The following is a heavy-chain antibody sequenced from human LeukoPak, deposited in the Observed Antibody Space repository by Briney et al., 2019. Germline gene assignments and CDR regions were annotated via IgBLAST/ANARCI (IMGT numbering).Heavy chain of an antibody. J-gene: IGHJ4*02. CDR1: GYTFTGYY. CDR3: ARGYCSSTSCYSELDY. CDR2: INPNSGGT. V-gene: IGHV1-2*02. D-gene: IGHD2-2*02. Sequence: GASVKVSCKASGYTFTGYYMHWVRQAPGQGLEWMGWINPNSGGTNYAQKFQGRVTMTRDTSISTAYMELSRLRSDDTAVYYCARGYCSSTSCYSELDYWGQGTLVTVSS.